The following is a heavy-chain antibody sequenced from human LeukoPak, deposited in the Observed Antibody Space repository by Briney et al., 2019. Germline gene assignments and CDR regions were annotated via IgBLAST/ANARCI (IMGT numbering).Heavy chain of an antibody. J-gene: IGHJ5*02. V-gene: IGHV4-59*08. D-gene: IGHD3-9*01. CDR3: ARSGGYYNGFDP. CDR1: GDSIRSYY. CDR2: SYYSGST. Sequence: PSETLSLTCTVSGDSIRSYYWSWIRQPPGEGLEWIGYSYYSGSTYYNPSLKSRVTISVDTSKNQFSLTLNAVTAADTAVYYWARSGGYYNGFDPWGQGTLVTVSS.